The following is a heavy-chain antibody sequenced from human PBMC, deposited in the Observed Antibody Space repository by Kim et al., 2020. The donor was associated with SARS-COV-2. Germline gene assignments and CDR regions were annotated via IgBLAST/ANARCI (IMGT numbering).Heavy chain of an antibody. CDR2: ISSSSSTI. V-gene: IGHV3-48*02. CDR3: ARDYQTFWSGYYGCDY. D-gene: IGHD3-3*01. CDR1: GFTFSSYS. J-gene: IGHJ4*02. Sequence: GGSLRLSCAASGFTFSSYSMNWVRQAPGKGLEWVSYISSSSSTIYYADSVKGRFTISRDNAKNSLYLQMNSLRDEDTAVYYCARDYQTFWSGYYGCDYWGQGTLVTVSS.